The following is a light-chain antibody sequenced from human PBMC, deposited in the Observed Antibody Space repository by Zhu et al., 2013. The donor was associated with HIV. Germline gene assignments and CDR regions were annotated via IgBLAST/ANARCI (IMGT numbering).Light chain of an antibody. CDR3: QHRSTYFT. J-gene: IGKJ1*01. V-gene: IGKV3D-20*02. CDR2: GTS. Sequence: DIVLTQSPGTLSLSPGEGATLSCRASQSVGNNSLAWYQQKPGQAPRLVIYGTSTRATGTPDRFSGSGSGTDFTLIISKLEPEDFAVYYCQHRSTYFTFGQGTKVEVK. CDR1: QSVGNNS.